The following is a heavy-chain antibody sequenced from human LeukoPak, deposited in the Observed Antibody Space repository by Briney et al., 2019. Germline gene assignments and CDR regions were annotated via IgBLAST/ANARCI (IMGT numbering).Heavy chain of an antibody. CDR2: IYYSGNT. CDR3: AREAYGGTKWFDP. V-gene: IGHV4-59*01. CDR1: GGSISNYY. Sequence: SETLSLTCTVSGGSISNYYWSWNRQPPGKGLEWIGYIYYSGNTNYNPSLKSRVTISVDTSKNQFSLKLSSVTAADTAVYYCAREAYGGTKWFDPWGQGTLVIVSS. J-gene: IGHJ5*02. D-gene: IGHD4-23*01.